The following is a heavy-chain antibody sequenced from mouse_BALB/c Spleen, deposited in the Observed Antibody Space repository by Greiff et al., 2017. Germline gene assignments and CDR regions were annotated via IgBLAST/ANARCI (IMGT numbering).Heavy chain of an antibody. CDR1: GFTFSDYY. Sequence: EVKVVESGGGLVKPGGSLKLSCAASGFTFSDYYMYWVRQTPEKRLEWVATISDGGSYTYYPDSVKGRFTISRDNAKNNLYLQMSSLKSEDTAMYYCARHDGYYPFAYWGQGTLVTVSA. V-gene: IGHV5-4*02. D-gene: IGHD2-3*01. CDR3: ARHDGYYPFAY. J-gene: IGHJ3*01. CDR2: ISDGGSYT.